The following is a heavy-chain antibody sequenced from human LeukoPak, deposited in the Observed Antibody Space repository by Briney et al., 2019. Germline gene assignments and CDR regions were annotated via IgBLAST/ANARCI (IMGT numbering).Heavy chain of an antibody. Sequence: SVKVSCKTSGGTFSTSAITWVRQAPGQGLEWMGRIIPVLNITTYAQKFQGRVTITADKSTSTAYMELSSLRSEDTAVYYCARDWAGGSGRFDYWGQGTLVTVSS. D-gene: IGHD1-26*01. CDR3: ARDWAGGSGRFDY. J-gene: IGHJ4*02. CDR1: GGTFSTSA. CDR2: IIPVLNIT. V-gene: IGHV1-69*04.